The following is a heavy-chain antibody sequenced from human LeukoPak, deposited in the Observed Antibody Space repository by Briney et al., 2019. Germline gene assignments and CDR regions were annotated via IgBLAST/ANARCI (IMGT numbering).Heavy chain of an antibody. D-gene: IGHD3-9*01. CDR1: GFKFSSYS. CDR2: ISSSSSYI. CDR3: ARDAPYYDILTGYYTAAEYFQH. V-gene: IGHV3-21*01. J-gene: IGHJ1*01. Sequence: PGRTLMLSCAASGFKFSSYSMNWVRQATGKGLEWVSSISSSSSYIYYADSVKGRFTISRDNAKNSLYLQMNSLRAEDTAVYYCARDAPYYDILTGYYTAAEYFQHWGQGTLVTVSS.